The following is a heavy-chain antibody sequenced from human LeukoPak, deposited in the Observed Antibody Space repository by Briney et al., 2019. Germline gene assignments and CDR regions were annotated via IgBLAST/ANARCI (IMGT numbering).Heavy chain of an antibody. D-gene: IGHD6-13*01. CDR1: GGSISSYY. J-gene: IGHJ6*03. CDR3: ARDADSWSHYYYYMDV. V-gene: IGHV4-59*01. CDR2: IYYSGST. Sequence: TSETLSLSCTVSGGSISSYYWSWILQPPGKGLEWIGYIYYSGSTNYNPSLKSRVTISVDTSKNQFSLKLSSVTAADTAVYYCARDADSWSHYYYYMDVWGKGTTVTVSS.